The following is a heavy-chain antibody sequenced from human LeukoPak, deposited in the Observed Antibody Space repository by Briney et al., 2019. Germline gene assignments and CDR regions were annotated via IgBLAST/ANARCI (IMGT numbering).Heavy chain of an antibody. V-gene: IGHV4-30-2*01. CDR2: IYHSGST. CDR1: GGSISSGGYS. Sequence: KPSETLSLTCAVSGGSISSGGYSWSWIRQPPGKGLEWIGYIYHSGSTYYNPSLKSRVTISVDRSKNQFSLKLSSVTAADTAVYYCARAREGPRFVWFDPWGQGTLVTVSS. CDR3: ARAREGPRFVWFDP. D-gene: IGHD3-16*01. J-gene: IGHJ5*02.